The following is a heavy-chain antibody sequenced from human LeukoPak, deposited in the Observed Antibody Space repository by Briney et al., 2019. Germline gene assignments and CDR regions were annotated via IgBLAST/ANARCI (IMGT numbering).Heavy chain of an antibody. D-gene: IGHD3-16*01. Sequence: ASVKVSCKASGYTLTRYAINWLRQAPGQGLGWMGWINTNTGNPTYAQGFTGRFVFSLDTSVSTAYLQIFSLNVEDTAVYYCTRDTLTDGSSTFDIWGQGTMVTVSS. CDR2: INTNTGNP. J-gene: IGHJ3*02. CDR1: GYTLTRYA. CDR3: TRDTLTDGSSTFDI. V-gene: IGHV7-4-1*01.